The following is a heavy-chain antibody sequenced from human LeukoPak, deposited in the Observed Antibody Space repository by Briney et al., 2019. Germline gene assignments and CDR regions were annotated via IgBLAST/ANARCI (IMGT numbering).Heavy chain of an antibody. J-gene: IGHJ3*02. CDR2: ISHSGST. Sequence: KPSETLSLTCTVSGYSISSGYYWGWIRQSPGKGLEWIGTISHSGSTYYNPSLNSRVTISVDTSMNQFSLKLSSVTAADTAVYYCARDGCLGDSGPPEAFDIWGQGTMVTASS. D-gene: IGHD2-21*02. CDR1: GYSISSGYY. CDR3: ARDGCLGDSGPPEAFDI. V-gene: IGHV4-38-2*02.